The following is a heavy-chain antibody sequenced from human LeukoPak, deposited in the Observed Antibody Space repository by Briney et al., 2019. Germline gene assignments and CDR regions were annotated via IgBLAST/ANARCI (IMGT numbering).Heavy chain of an antibody. CDR2: ISGSGGST. D-gene: IGHD4-17*01. J-gene: IGHJ4*02. CDR3: AKDPSTTVTRNDDY. V-gene: IGHV3-23*01. CDR1: GFTFSSYA. Sequence: PGGSLRLSCAASGFTFSSYAMSWVRQAPGKGLEWVSAISGSGGSTYYADSVKGRFTISSDNSKNTLYLQMNSLRAEDTAVYYCAKDPSTTVTRNDDYWGQGTLVTVSS.